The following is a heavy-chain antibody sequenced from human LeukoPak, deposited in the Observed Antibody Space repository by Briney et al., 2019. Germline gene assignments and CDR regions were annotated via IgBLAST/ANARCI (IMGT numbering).Heavy chain of an antibody. CDR1: GGSISSYY. Sequence: SETLSLTCTVSGGSISSYYWSWIRQTPGKGLEWIGYIYYSGTTNYNPSLRSRVAISLDTSKNQFSLKLSSVTAADTAVYYCASPTGYSSGWFLFDYWGQGTLVTVSS. CDR2: IYYSGTT. CDR3: ASPTGYSSGWFLFDY. V-gene: IGHV4-59*08. D-gene: IGHD6-19*01. J-gene: IGHJ4*02.